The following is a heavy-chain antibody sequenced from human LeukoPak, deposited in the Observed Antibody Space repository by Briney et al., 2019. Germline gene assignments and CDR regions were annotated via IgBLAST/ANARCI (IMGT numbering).Heavy chain of an antibody. Sequence: ASVKVSCKASGYTFTSYYMHWVRRPPGQGLEWMGVINPSGGSTSYAQKFQGRVTMTRDTSTSTVYMELSSLRSEDTAVYYCARGFYSSGWYGYFQHWGQGTLVTVSS. V-gene: IGHV1-46*01. CDR1: GYTFTSYY. J-gene: IGHJ1*01. CDR2: INPSGGST. CDR3: ARGFYSSGWYGYFQH. D-gene: IGHD6-19*01.